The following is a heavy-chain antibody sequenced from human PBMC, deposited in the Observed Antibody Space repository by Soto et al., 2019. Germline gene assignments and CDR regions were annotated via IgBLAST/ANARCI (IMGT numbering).Heavy chain of an antibody. V-gene: IGHV1-69*13. CDR2: IVPIVDTS. D-gene: IGHD4-4*01. J-gene: IGHJ4*02. CDR1: GGTFSSYA. Sequence: SVKVSCQTSGGTFSSYAISWVRQANGQGLEWMGGIVPIVDTSTYAQKFQGRVTITADESTSTAYMELSSLRSDDTAIYYCVRRRTITTHDWYFDYWGQGTLVTVSS. CDR3: VRRRTITTHDWYFDY.